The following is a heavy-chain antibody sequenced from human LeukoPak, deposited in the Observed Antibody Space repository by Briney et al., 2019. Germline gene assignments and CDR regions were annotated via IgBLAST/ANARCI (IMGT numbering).Heavy chain of an antibody. Sequence: GGSLRLSCAASGFTFSDYYMSWIRQAPGKGLEWVSYISSSTVTIYYADSVKGRFTISRDNAKNSLYLQMNSLRAEDTAVYFCASVPRTMGAYWGQGTLVTVSS. D-gene: IGHD3-10*01. CDR2: ISSSTVTI. V-gene: IGHV3-11*04. CDR1: GFTFSDYY. J-gene: IGHJ4*02. CDR3: ASVPRTMGAY.